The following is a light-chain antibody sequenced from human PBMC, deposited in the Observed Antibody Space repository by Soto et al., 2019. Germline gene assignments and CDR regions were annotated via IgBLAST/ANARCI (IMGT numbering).Light chain of an antibody. CDR3: QQYGNSPQT. CDR1: QGISSY. J-gene: IGKJ1*01. CDR2: DAS. V-gene: IGKV1D-13*01. Sequence: AIQLTQSPSSLSASVGDRVTITCRASQGISSYLAWYQQKPGKAPKLLIYDASSLQSGVPSRFSGSGSGTDFTLTISRLEPEDFAVYYCQQYGNSPQTFGQGTKVDIK.